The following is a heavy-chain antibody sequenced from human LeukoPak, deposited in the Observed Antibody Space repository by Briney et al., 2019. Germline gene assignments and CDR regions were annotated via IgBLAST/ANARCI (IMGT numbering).Heavy chain of an antibody. V-gene: IGHV1-18*01. CDR3: ARIELYYDFWSGQDY. D-gene: IGHD3-3*01. Sequence: ASVKVSCKASGYTFTSYGISWVRQAPGQGLESMGWISAYNGNTNYAQKLQGRVTMTTDTSTSTAYMELRSLRSDDTAVYYCARIELYYDFWSGQDYWGQGTLVTVSS. CDR2: ISAYNGNT. J-gene: IGHJ4*02. CDR1: GYTFTSYG.